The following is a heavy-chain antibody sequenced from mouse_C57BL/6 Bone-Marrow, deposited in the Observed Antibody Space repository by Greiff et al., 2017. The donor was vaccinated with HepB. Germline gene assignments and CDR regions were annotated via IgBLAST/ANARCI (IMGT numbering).Heavy chain of an antibody. D-gene: IGHD3-3*01. J-gene: IGHJ1*03. CDR1: GYAFTNYL. CDR3: ARRGGGTEWYVEV. CDR2: INPGSGGT. V-gene: IGHV1-54*01. Sequence: VQLQQSGAELVRPGTSVKVSCKASGYAFTNYLIEWVKQRPGQGLEWIGVINPGSGGTNYNEKFKGKATLTADKSSSTAYMQLSSLTSEDSAVYCCARRGGGTEWYVEVWGTGTTVTVSS.